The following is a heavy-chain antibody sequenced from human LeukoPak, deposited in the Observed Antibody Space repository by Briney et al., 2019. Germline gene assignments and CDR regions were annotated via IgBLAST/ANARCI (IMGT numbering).Heavy chain of an antibody. CDR3: ARSARLMKGVVEVTALDD. CDR2: LSSSGSAL. V-gene: IGHV3-48*03. Sequence: GGSLRHPCEDSGFTFRSYELNWVRQAPGKGLEWIAYLSSSGSALSYADSVKGRFTIARDNAKNSVYLEMNSLRADDTAVYYCARSARLMKGVVEVTALDDWGQGTLVTVSS. J-gene: IGHJ4*02. CDR1: GFTFRSYE. D-gene: IGHD3-3*01.